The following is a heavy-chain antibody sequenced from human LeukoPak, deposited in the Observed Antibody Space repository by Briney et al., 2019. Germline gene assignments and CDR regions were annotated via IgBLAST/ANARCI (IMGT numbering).Heavy chain of an antibody. CDR2: IYYSGST. V-gene: IGHV4-39*01. CDR3: ASSKGLAGAFDI. Sequence: PSETLSLTCTVSSGSISSSSYYWGWIRHPPGKGLEWIGSIYYSGSTYYNPSLKSRVTISVDTSKNQFSLKLSSVTAADTAVYYCASSKGLAGAFDIWGQGTMVTVSS. J-gene: IGHJ3*02. D-gene: IGHD5-12*01. CDR1: SGSISSSSYY.